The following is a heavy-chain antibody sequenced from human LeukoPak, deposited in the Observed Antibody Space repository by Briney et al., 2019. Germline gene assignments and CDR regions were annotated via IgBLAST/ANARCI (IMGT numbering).Heavy chain of an antibody. CDR3: TTDTWYSAGH. CDR1: GFTFSGSR. D-gene: IGHD2-15*01. J-gene: IGHJ4*02. CDR2: IKKDGSEK. V-gene: IGHV3-7*03. Sequence: GGSVTLSCTASGFTFSGSRIAWLRHAPGKGREWVAIIKKDGSEKYYVDSMKGRFTISRDNAKNSLFLQMNSLRAEDTAIYYCTTDTWYSAGHWGQGTLVTVSS.